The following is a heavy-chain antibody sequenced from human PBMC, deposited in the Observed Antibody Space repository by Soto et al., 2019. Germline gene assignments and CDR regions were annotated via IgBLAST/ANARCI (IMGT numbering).Heavy chain of an antibody. D-gene: IGHD4-17*01. Sequence: ASVKVSCKVSGYTLTELSMHWVRQAPGKGLEWMGGFDPEDGETIYAQKFQGRVTMTEDTSTDTAYMELSSLRSEDTAVYYCATDLRPTVTMDYYYYGMDVWGQWTTVTVSS. J-gene: IGHJ6*02. CDR3: ATDLRPTVTMDYYYYGMDV. CDR1: GYTLTELS. V-gene: IGHV1-24*01. CDR2: FDPEDGET.